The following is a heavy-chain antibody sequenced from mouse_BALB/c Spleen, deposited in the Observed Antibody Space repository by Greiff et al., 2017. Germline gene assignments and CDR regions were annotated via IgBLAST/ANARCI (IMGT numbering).Heavy chain of an antibody. Sequence: EVQRVESGGGLVKPGGSLKLSCAASGFTFSDYYMYWVRQTPEKRLEWVATISDGGSYTYYPDSVKGRFTISRDNAKNNLYLQMSSLKSEDTAMYYCAREGDYDGAWFADWGQGTLVTVSA. V-gene: IGHV5-4*02. D-gene: IGHD2-4*01. CDR3: AREGDYDGAWFAD. CDR1: GFTFSDYY. J-gene: IGHJ3*01. CDR2: ISDGGSYT.